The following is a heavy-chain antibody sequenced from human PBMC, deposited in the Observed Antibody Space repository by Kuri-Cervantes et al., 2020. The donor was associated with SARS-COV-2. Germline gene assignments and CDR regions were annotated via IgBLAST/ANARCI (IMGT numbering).Heavy chain of an antibody. CDR1: GFTFSSYA. D-gene: IGHD3-22*01. J-gene: IGHJ3*02. CDR3: AREDPVGQAYYNSSAQLDI. V-gene: IGHV3-30-3*01. Sequence: LSLTCAASGFTFSSYAMHWVRQAPGKGLEWVAVISYDGSNKYYADSVKGRFTISRDNSKNTLYLQMNSLRAEDTAVYYCAREDPVGQAYYNSSAQLDIWGQGTMVTVSS. CDR2: ISYDGSNK.